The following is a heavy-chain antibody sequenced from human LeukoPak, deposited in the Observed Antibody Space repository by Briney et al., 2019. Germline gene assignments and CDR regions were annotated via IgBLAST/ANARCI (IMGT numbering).Heavy chain of an antibody. D-gene: IGHD4-17*01. Sequence: MSGGTLSLSCAASGFTFSSYSMNWVRQAPGKGLEWVSSISSSSSYIYYADSVKGRFTISRDNAKNSLYLQMNSLRAEDTAVYYCAREATVTTLGYYYYYYMDVWGKGTTVTVSS. V-gene: IGHV3-21*01. CDR2: ISSSSSYI. CDR1: GFTFSSYS. CDR3: AREATVTTLGYYYYYYMDV. J-gene: IGHJ6*03.